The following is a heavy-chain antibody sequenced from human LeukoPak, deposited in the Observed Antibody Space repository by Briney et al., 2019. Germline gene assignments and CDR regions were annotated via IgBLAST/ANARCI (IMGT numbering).Heavy chain of an antibody. CDR3: ARDLYGDYSHDY. CDR1: GFTFSNYN. J-gene: IGHJ4*02. CDR2: ISGSGNYI. D-gene: IGHD4-17*01. V-gene: IGHV3-21*01. Sequence: GGSLRLSCAASGFTFSNYNMNWVRQAPGKGLEWVSSISGSGNYIYYADSVKGRFTISRDNAKNSLFLEMNSLRAEDTAVYYCARDLYGDYSHDYWGQGTLVTVSS.